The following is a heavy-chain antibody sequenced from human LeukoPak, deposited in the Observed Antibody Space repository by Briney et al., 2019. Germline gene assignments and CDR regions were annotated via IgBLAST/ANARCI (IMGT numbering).Heavy chain of an antibody. J-gene: IGHJ4*02. V-gene: IGHV3-15*01. CDR2: IKSKTDGGTT. Sequence: GGSLRLSCAASGFTFSNAWMSWVRQAPGKGLEWVGRIKSKTDGGTTDYAAPVKGRFTISRDDSKNTLYLQMNSLKTEDTAVYYCTTGLRYSSGWYDGYWGQGTLATVSS. CDR1: GFTFSNAW. CDR3: TTGLRYSSGWYDGY. D-gene: IGHD6-19*01.